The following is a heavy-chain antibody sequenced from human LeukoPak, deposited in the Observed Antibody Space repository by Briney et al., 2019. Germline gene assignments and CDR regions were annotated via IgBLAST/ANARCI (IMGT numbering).Heavy chain of an antibody. CDR3: AREARDGYNLEPFDY. Sequence: PSETLSLTCTVSGGSISGYYCSWIRQPPGKGLESIGYIDDSGSTNYNPSLKRRVTISIDTSKNQFSLKVISVTAADKAVYYCAREARDGYNLEPFDYWGQGTLVTVSS. CDR2: IDDSGST. CDR1: GGSISGYY. D-gene: IGHD5-24*01. V-gene: IGHV4-59*01. J-gene: IGHJ4*02.